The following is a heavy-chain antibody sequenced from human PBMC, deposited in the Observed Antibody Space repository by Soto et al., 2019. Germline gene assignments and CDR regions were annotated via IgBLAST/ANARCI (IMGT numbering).Heavy chain of an antibody. V-gene: IGHV4-34*01. CDR1: GGSFSGYY. CDR3: ARGTLLLRASSSWGSEAFDI. CDR2: INHSGST. Sequence: QVQLQQWGAGLLKPSETLSLTCAVYGGSFSGYYWSWIRQPPGKGLEWIGEINHSGSTNYNPSLKSRVTISVDTSKNQFSLKLSSVTAADTAVYYCARGTLLLRASSSWGSEAFDIWGQGTMVTVSS. J-gene: IGHJ3*02. D-gene: IGHD6-13*01.